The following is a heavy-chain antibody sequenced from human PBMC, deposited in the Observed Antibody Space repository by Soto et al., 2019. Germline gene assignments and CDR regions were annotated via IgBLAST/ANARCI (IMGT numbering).Heavy chain of an antibody. V-gene: IGHV5-10-1*01. J-gene: IGHJ4*02. CDR1: GYSFAGYW. CDR2: IDPSDSQT. Sequence: ESVKISCKGAGYSFAGYWITWVRQIPGKGLEWMGRIDPSDSQTYYSPSFRGHVTISAAKSITTVFLQWSSLRASDTAMYYCARQIYDSDSGPNFQYYFDSWGQGTLVTVSS. CDR3: ARQIYDSDSGPNFQYYFDS. D-gene: IGHD3-22*01.